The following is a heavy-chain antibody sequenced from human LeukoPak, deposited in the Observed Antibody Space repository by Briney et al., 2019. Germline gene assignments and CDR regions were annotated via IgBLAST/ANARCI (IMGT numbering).Heavy chain of an antibody. CDR3: ARPPNKYYYDSSGPAAFDI. CDR1: GYSFTSYW. CDR2: IYPGDSDT. D-gene: IGHD3-22*01. J-gene: IGHJ3*02. Sequence: GESLKISCKGSGYSFTSYWIGWVRQMPGKGLEWMGIIYPGDSDTRYSPSFQGQVTISADKSISTAYLQWSSLKASDTAMYYCARPPNKYYYDSSGPAAFDIWGQGTMVTVSS. V-gene: IGHV5-51*01.